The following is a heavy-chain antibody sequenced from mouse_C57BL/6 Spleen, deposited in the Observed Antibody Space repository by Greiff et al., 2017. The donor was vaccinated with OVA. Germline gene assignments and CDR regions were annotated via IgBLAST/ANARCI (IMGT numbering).Heavy chain of an antibody. CDR2: IDPAIVTT. CDR3: GRYPGTGDYAVDY. CDR1: GFNIKNTY. J-gene: IGHJ4*01. V-gene: IGHV14-3*01. Sequence: VQLQQSVAELVRPGASVKLSCTASGFNIKNTYMHWVKQRPEQGLEWIGTIDPAIVTTKYAPTFHSKATITADTSSNTAYLQISSLTSEDTAIYYCGRYPGTGDYAVDYWGQGTSVTVSA. D-gene: IGHD3-3*01.